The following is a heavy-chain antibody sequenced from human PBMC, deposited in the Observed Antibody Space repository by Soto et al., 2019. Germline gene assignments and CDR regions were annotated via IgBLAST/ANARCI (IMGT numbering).Heavy chain of an antibody. CDR1: GYTFTSYD. V-gene: IGHV1-8*01. D-gene: IGHD3-10*01. Sequence: ASVKVSCKASGYTFTSYDINWVRQATGQGLEWMGWMNPNSGNTGYAQKFQGRVTMTEDTSTDTAYMELSSLRSEDTSVYYCATDISITMVRGLYWGQGTLVTVSS. CDR3: ATDISITMVRGLY. CDR2: MNPNSGNT. J-gene: IGHJ4*02.